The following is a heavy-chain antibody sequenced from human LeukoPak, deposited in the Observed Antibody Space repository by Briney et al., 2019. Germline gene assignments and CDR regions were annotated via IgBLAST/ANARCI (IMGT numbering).Heavy chain of an antibody. D-gene: IGHD6-19*01. CDR1: GYTFTGYY. CDR3: ARDRGTSGWTRTPWY. CDR2: INPNSGGT. J-gene: IGHJ4*02. Sequence: ASVKVSCKASGYTFTGYYMHWVRQAPGQGLEWMGWINPNSGGTNYAQNFQGRVTMTRDTSISAAYMELRSLRSDDTAVYYCARDRGTSGWTRTPWYWGQGTLVTVSS. V-gene: IGHV1-2*02.